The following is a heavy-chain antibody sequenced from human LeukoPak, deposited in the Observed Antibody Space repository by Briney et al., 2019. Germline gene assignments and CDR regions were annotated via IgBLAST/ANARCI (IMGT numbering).Heavy chain of an antibody. CDR1: GGTFSSYA. V-gene: IGHV1-69*13. CDR2: IIPIFGTA. J-gene: IGHJ6*03. CDR3: NALPYCSSTSCYGYYYYMDV. D-gene: IGHD2-2*01. Sequence: SVKVSCKASGGTFSSYAISWVRQAPGQGLEWMGGIIPIFGTANYAQKFQGRVTITADESTSTAYMELSSLRSEDTAVYYCNALPYCSSTSCYGYYYYMDVWGKGITVTVSS.